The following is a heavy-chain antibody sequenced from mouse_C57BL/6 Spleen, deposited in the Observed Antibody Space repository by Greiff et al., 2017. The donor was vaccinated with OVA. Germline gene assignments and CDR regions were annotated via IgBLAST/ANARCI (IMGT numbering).Heavy chain of an antibody. J-gene: IGHJ3*01. CDR2: ISDGGSYT. CDR3: ARDDCYYAWFAY. Sequence: EVKLVESGGGLVKPGGSLKLSCAASGFTFSSYAMYWVRQTPEKRLEWVATISDGGSYTYYPDNVKGRFTISRDNAKNNLYMQMSRLKSEDTAMYYCARDDCYYAWFAYWGQGTLVTVSA. CDR1: GFTFSSYA. D-gene: IGHD2-3*01. V-gene: IGHV5-4*01.